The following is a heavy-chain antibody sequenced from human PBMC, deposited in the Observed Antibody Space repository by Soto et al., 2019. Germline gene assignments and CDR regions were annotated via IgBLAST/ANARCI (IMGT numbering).Heavy chain of an antibody. CDR1: GFTFSSYW. CDR3: ARIAASGRGWDV. D-gene: IGHD6-13*01. J-gene: IGHJ6*02. Sequence: EVQLVESGGGLVQPGGSLRLSCVDSGFTFSSYWMSWVRQARVKGLEWVGNIKQDGSEENYVDSVKGRFTISRENAKNSMYLQMNSLRAEDTAVYYCARIAASGRGWDVWGQGTTVVVSS. V-gene: IGHV3-7*01. CDR2: IKQDGSEE.